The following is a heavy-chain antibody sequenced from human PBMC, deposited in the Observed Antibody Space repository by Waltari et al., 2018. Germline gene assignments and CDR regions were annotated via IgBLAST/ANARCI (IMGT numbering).Heavy chain of an antibody. D-gene: IGHD3-16*01. Sequence: QVQLVQSGAEVKKPGSSVKVSCKASGDTFSTYDITWVRQAPGQGLEWMGGIIPIFDTPSYPQKFQGRVTITADASTKTAYMELGSLRSEDTAVYYCARDVSLVVTDDDPDIWGQGTMVTVSS. CDR1: GDTFSTYD. J-gene: IGHJ3*02. V-gene: IGHV1-69*12. CDR3: ARDVSLVVTDDDPDI. CDR2: IIPIFDTP.